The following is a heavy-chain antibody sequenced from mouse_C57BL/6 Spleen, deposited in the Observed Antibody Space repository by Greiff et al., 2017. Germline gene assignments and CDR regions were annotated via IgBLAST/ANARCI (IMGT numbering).Heavy chain of an antibody. J-gene: IGHJ2*01. CDR3: ARRGGNYAYFDY. CDR1: GYTFTDYY. Sequence: QVQLQQSGAELVRPGASVKLSCKASGYTFTDYYINWVKQRPGQGLEWIARIYPGSGNTYYNEKFKGKATLTAEKSSSTAYMQLSSLTSEDSAVYFCARRGGNYAYFDYWGQGTTLTVSS. V-gene: IGHV1-76*01. D-gene: IGHD2-1*01. CDR2: IYPGSGNT.